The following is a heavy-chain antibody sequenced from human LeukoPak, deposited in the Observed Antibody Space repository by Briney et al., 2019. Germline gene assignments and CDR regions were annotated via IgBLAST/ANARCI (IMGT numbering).Heavy chain of an antibody. CDR2: ISYDGSNK. CDR3: ARDRQWLNRGYYGMDV. Sequence: GGSLRLSCAASGFTFSSYAMHWVRQAPGKGLEWVAVISYDGSNKYYADSVKGRFTISRDNSMNTLYLQMNSLRAEDTAVYYCARDRQWLNRGYYGMDVWGQGTTVTVSS. J-gene: IGHJ6*02. V-gene: IGHV3-30-3*01. CDR1: GFTFSSYA. D-gene: IGHD6-19*01.